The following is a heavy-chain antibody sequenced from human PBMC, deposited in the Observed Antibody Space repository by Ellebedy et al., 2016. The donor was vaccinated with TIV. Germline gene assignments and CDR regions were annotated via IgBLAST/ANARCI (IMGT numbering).Heavy chain of an antibody. CDR1: GGSFSGYY. Sequence: SETLSLTXAVYGGSFSGYYWSWIRQPPGKGLEWIGEINHSGSTNYNPSLKSRVTISVDTSKNQFSLKLSSVTAADTAVYYCARELGYCSGGSCYSFDYWGQGTLVTVSS. V-gene: IGHV4-34*01. CDR3: ARELGYCSGGSCYSFDY. J-gene: IGHJ4*02. D-gene: IGHD2-15*01. CDR2: INHSGST.